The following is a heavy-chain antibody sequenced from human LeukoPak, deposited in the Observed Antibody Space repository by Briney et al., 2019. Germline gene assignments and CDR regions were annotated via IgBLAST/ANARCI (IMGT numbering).Heavy chain of an antibody. CDR3: VRDQFYAFDV. Sequence: GGSLRLSCAASEFTFSSYSMNWVRQAPGKGLEWVSYITNSGNSKSYADSVKGRFTISRDNTKNSLYLQMNGLRAEDTAVYYCVRDQFYAFDVWGQGTMVTVSS. CDR1: EFTFSSYS. CDR2: ITNSGNSK. J-gene: IGHJ3*01. V-gene: IGHV3-48*01.